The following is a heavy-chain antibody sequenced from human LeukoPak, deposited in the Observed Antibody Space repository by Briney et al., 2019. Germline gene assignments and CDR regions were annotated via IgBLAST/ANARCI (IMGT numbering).Heavy chain of an antibody. D-gene: IGHD3-22*01. CDR2: IYYSGST. J-gene: IGHJ6*03. V-gene: IGHV4-39*07. Sequence: SETLSLTCTVSGGSISSSSYYWGWIRQPPGKGLEWIGSIYYSGSTYYNPSLKSRVTISVDTSKNQFSLKLSSVTAADTAVYYCARSSWYYYDSSGYPVGYYMDVWGRGTTVTVSS. CDR1: GGSISSSSYY. CDR3: ARSSWYYYDSSGYPVGYYMDV.